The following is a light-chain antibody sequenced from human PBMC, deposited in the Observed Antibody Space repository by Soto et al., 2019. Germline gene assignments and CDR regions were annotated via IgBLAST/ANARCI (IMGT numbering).Light chain of an antibody. J-gene: IGKJ5*01. CDR2: GAS. CDR1: QSVSSN. V-gene: IGKV3-20*01. CDR3: QHFGGTTFT. Sequence: EIVLTQSPVTLSLSPGERATLSCRASQSVSSNLAWYQQKPGQAPRLLIYGASNRATGIPDRFSGSGSGTHFTLTISRLEPGDFAAYYCQHFGGTTFTFGQGTRLEIK.